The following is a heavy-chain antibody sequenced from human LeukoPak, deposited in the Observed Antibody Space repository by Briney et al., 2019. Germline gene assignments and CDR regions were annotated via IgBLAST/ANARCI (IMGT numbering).Heavy chain of an antibody. CDR3: TSKMNTAMVTYY. CDR1: GFTFSGSA. D-gene: IGHD5-18*01. J-gene: IGHJ4*02. CDR2: IRSKANSYAT. V-gene: IGHV3-73*01. Sequence: PGGSLRLSCAASGFTFSGSAMHWVRQASGKGLEWVGRIRSKANSYATAYAASVKGRFTISRDDSKNTAYLQMNSLKTEDTAVYYCTSKMNTAMVTYYWGQGTLVTASS.